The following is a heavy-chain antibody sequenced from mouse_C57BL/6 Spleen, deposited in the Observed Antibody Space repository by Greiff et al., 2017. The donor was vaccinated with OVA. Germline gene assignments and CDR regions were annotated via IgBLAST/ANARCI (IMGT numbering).Heavy chain of an antibody. D-gene: IGHD2-1*01. CDR3: ARFYYGNYPYWYFDV. CDR2: INPSTGGT. Sequence: EVKLVESGPELVKPGASVKISCKASGYSFTGYYMNWVKQSPEKSLEWIGEINPSTGGTTYNQKFKAKATLTVDKSSSTAYMQLKSLTSEDSAVYYCARFYYGNYPYWYFDVWGTGTTVTVSS. CDR1: GYSFTGYY. V-gene: IGHV1-42*01. J-gene: IGHJ1*03.